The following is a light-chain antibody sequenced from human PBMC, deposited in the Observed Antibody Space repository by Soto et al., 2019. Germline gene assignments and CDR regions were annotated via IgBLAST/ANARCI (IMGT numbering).Light chain of an antibody. CDR1: SSDVGGYNY. Sequence: QSALTQPASVSGSPGQSITISCTGTSSDVGGYNYVSWYQQHPGKAPKLMMYDVSNRPSGVSNRFSGSKSGNTASLTISGLQAEDEADYYCSSYTSSSTYVFGTATKLTVL. J-gene: IGLJ1*01. V-gene: IGLV2-14*01. CDR3: SSYTSSSTYV. CDR2: DVS.